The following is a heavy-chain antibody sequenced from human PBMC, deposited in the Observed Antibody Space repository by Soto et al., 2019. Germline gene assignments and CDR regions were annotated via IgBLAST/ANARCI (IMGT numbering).Heavy chain of an antibody. CDR2: MNPNSGNT. V-gene: IGHV1-8*01. CDR1: GYTFTSYG. Sequence: GASGKVSCKASGYTFTSYGINLVLQATVQGLEWMGWMNPNSGNTGYAQKFQGRVTMTRNTSISTAYMELSSLRSEDTAVYYCARGQDDFWSGYSFDPWGQGTLVTVSS. D-gene: IGHD3-3*01. CDR3: ARGQDDFWSGYSFDP. J-gene: IGHJ5*02.